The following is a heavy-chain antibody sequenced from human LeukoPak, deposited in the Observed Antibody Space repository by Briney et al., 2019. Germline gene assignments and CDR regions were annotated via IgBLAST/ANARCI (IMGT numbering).Heavy chain of an antibody. CDR1: GFTFSTFA. V-gene: IGHV3-23*01. Sequence: GGSLRLSCAASGFTFSTFAMLWVRQPRGKGLEWVSSIFPSGGEIHYADSVRGRFTISRDNSKSTLSLQMNSLRAEDTAVYYCAKDDAWLRYQYWGQGTLVTVSS. CDR3: AKDDAWLRYQY. CDR2: IFPSGGEI. J-gene: IGHJ4*02. D-gene: IGHD3-9*01.